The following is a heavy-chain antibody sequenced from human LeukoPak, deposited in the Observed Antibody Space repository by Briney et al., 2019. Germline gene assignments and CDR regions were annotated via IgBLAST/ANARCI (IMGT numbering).Heavy chain of an antibody. CDR3: ARSPGLEARGMRWFFDL. Sequence: PSETPSLTCTVSGGSISGYYWNWIRQPPGKGLEWIGYFYYSGSGSANYNPSLKSRLTISGDTSKNQFSLKLRSVTAADTAVYYCARSPGLEARGMRWFFDLWAVAPWSLSPQ. V-gene: IGHV4-59*01. CDR2: FYYSGSGSA. D-gene: IGHD6-13*01. J-gene: IGHJ2*01. CDR1: GGSISGYY.